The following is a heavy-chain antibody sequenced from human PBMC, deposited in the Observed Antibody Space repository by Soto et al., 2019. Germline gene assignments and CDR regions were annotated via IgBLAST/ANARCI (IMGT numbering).Heavy chain of an antibody. CDR2: IYPGDSDT. CDR1: GYSFTSYR. Sequence: RGESLKISCKGSGYSFTSYRLGWVRQMPGKGLEWMVIIYPGDSDTRYSPSFQGQVTISADKSISTAYLQWSSLKASDTAMYYCVRRGSWYDYYYYGMDVWGQGTTVTVSS. V-gene: IGHV5-51*01. J-gene: IGHJ6*02. CDR3: VRRGSWYDYYYYGMDV. D-gene: IGHD6-13*01.